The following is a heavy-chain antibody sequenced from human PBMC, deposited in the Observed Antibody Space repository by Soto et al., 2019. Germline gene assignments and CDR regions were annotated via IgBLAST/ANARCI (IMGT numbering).Heavy chain of an antibody. D-gene: IGHD4-4*01. V-gene: IGHV1-58*01. CDR1: GFTFTSSA. J-gene: IGHJ6*03. CDR2: IVVGSGNT. CDR3: AALYSNYYYYYYMDV. Sequence: SVKVSCKASGFTFTSSAVQWVRQARGQRLEWIGWIVVGSGNTNYAQKFQERVTITRDMSTSTAYMELSSLRSEDTAVYYCAALYSNYYYYYYMDVWGKGTTVTVSS.